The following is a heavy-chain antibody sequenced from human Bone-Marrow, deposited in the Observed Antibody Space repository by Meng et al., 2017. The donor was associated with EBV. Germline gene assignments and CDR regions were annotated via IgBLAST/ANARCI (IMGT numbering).Heavy chain of an antibody. CDR1: GGSISSSSYY. D-gene: IGHD3-22*01. CDR2: IYYSGST. J-gene: IGHJ4*02. CDR3: ARATYYYDSSGYSHALDY. Sequence: LQLHESGPGCVKPSGTLPLTCTVSGGSISSSSYYWGWIRQPPGKGLEWIGSIYYSGSTYYNPSLKSRVTISVDTSKNQFSLKLSSVTAADTAVYYCARATYYYDSSGYSHALDYWGQGTLVTVSS. V-gene: IGHV4-39*07.